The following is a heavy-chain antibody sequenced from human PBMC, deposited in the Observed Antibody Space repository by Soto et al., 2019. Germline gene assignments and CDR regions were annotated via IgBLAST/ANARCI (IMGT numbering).Heavy chain of an antibody. CDR3: ASSYGDYAGWSDP. CDR1: GYTFTSYY. V-gene: IGHV1-46*01. J-gene: IGHJ5*02. CDR2: INPSGGST. Sequence: ASVKVSCKASGYTFTSYYMHWVRQAPGQGLEWMGIINPSGGSTSYAQKFQGRVTMTRDTSTSTVYMELSSLRSEDTAVYYCASSYGDYAGWSDPWGQGTLVTVSS. D-gene: IGHD4-17*01.